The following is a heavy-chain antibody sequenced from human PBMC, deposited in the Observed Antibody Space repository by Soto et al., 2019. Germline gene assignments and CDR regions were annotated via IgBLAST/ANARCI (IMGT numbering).Heavy chain of an antibody. D-gene: IGHD3-9*01. J-gene: IGHJ4*02. CDR3: AKVHYDILTGYSPYYFDY. V-gene: IGHV3-23*01. CDR1: GFTFSSYA. CDR2: ISGSGGST. Sequence: GGSLRLSCAASGFTFSSYAMSWVRQAPGKGLEWVSAISGSGGSTYYADSVKGRFTISRDNSKNTLYLQMNSLRAEDTAVYYCAKVHYDILTGYSPYYFDYWGQGTLVTVSS.